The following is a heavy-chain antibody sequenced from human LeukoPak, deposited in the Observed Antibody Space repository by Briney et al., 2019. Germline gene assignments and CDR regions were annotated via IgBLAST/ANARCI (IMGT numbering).Heavy chain of an antibody. D-gene: IGHD2/OR15-2a*01. CDR2: TFTGGST. CDR1: GFSVGNNY. Sequence: GGSLRLSCEVSGFSVGNNYMNWVRQAPGKGLDWVSATFTGGSTYYADSVKGRFTISRDTSKNTLHLQMNNLRPEDTAVYYCAREGYHNSRGSQSWYTAAWGQGTLVIVSS. CDR3: AREGYHNSRGSQSWYTAA. V-gene: IGHV3-53*01. J-gene: IGHJ5*02.